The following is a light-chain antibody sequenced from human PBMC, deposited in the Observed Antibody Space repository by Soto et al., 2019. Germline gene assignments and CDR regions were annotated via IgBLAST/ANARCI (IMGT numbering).Light chain of an antibody. CDR2: DVS. Sequence: QSALTQPASVSGSPGQSITISCTGTSSDVGGYDYVSWYQQHPGKAPKLMIYDVSNRPSGVYNRFSGSKSGNTASLTISGLQAEDEADYYCSSYTGTSTPFVFGTGTKLTVL. V-gene: IGLV2-14*01. CDR1: SSDVGGYDY. J-gene: IGLJ1*01. CDR3: SSYTGTSTPFV.